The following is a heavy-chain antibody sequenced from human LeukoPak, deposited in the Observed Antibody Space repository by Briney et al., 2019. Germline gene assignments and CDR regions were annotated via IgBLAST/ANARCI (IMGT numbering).Heavy chain of an antibody. CDR1: GYSFTSHY. D-gene: IGHD2-2*01. CDR2: INPTGSST. V-gene: IGHV1-46*01. J-gene: IGHJ3*02. Sequence: ASVKVSCKASGYSFTSHYMHWVRQAPGQGLEWLGLINPTGSSTLYAQKFQGRVTMTRDMSTSTVYMELSSLRSEDTAVYYCARVVCSSTSCYPPDAFDIWGQGTMVTVSS. CDR3: ARVVCSSTSCYPPDAFDI.